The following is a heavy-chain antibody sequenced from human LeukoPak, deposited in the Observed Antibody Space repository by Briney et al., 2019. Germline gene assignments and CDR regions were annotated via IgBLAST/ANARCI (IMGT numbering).Heavy chain of an antibody. V-gene: IGHV3-7*01. D-gene: IGHD1-1*01. CDR1: GFTFSTYW. J-gene: IGHJ4*02. CDR2: IKQDGSDK. CDR3: VRDFSRTRLERPFDY. Sequence: GGSLRLSCAASGFTFSTYWMTWLRQAPGKGLEWVANIKQDGSDKYYVDSVKGRSTISKDNAKNSLYLQMNSLRAEDTAVYYCVRDFSRTRLERPFDYWGQGTLVTVSS.